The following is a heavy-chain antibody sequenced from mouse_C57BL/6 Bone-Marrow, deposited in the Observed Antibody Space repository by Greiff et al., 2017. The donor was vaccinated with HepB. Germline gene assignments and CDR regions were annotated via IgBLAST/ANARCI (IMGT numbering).Heavy chain of an antibody. CDR1: GYTFTSYG. Sequence: SGAELARPGASVKLSCKASGYTFTSYGISWVKQRTGQGLEWIGEIYPRSGNTYYNEKFKGKATLTADKSSSTAYMELRSLTSEDSAVYFCARKTTVVEGFAYWGQGTLVTVSA. V-gene: IGHV1-81*01. CDR3: ARKTTVVEGFAY. CDR2: IYPRSGNT. J-gene: IGHJ3*01. D-gene: IGHD1-1*01.